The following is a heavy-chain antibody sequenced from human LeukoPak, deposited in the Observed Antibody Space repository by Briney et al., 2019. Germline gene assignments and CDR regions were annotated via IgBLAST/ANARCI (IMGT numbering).Heavy chain of an antibody. CDR2: INHSGST. V-gene: IGHV4-34*01. Sequence: SKTLSLTCAVYGGSFSGYYWSWIRQPPGKGLEWIGEINHSGSTNYNPSLKSRVTISVDTSKNQFSLKLSSVTAADTAVYYCARGELLWSPRPPMGFDYWGQGTLVTVSS. J-gene: IGHJ4*02. CDR3: ARGELLWSPRPPMGFDY. D-gene: IGHD3-10*01. CDR1: GGSFSGYY.